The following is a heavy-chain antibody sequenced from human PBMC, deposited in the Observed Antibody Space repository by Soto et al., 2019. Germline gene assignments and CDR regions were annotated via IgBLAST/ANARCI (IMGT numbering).Heavy chain of an antibody. CDR2: IYYSGST. J-gene: IGHJ6*03. V-gene: IGHV4-59*08. CDR1: GGSTSSYY. D-gene: IGHD6-6*01. Sequence: SSETLSLTCTVSGGSTSSYYWSWIRQPPGKGLEWIGYIYYSGSTNYNPSLKSRVTISVDTSKNQFSLKLSSVTAADTAVYYCARHGNSSSSRRYYYYMDVWGKGTTVTVSS. CDR3: ARHGNSSSSRRYYYYMDV.